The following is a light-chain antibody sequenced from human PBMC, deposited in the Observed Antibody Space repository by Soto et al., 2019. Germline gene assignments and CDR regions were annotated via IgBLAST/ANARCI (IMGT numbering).Light chain of an antibody. CDR3: MQATQPTWT. CDR2: KIS. V-gene: IGKV2-24*01. CDR1: QSLVHSDGNTY. Sequence: DIVMTQTPLSSRVTLGQPASISCRSSQSLVHSDGNTYLYWLHQRPGQPPRLLLYKISNRFFGVPDRFSGSGAGTHFTLTINRVEAEDVGVYYCMQATQPTWTFGQGTKVEIK. J-gene: IGKJ1*01.